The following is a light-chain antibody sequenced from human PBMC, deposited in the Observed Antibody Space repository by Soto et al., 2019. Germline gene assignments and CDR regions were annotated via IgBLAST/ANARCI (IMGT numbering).Light chain of an antibody. CDR2: GAS. J-gene: IGKJ2*01. CDR1: QGIRNE. V-gene: IGKV1-6*01. Sequence: AIQMTQSPSSLSASVGDRVTITCRASQGIRNELGWYQQKPGKAPKLLLYGASSLQSGVPSRFSGSGSGTDFTLTISSLQPEDFATYYCLHDYTYPYTFGQGTKLEIK. CDR3: LHDYTYPYT.